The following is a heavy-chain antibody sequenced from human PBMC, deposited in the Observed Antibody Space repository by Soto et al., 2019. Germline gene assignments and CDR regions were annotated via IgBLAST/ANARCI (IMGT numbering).Heavy chain of an antibody. CDR3: ARGQVVAAQH. Sequence: TSETLSLTRAVSGGPISSGGYSSSWIRQPPGKGLEWIGYIYHSGSTYYNPSLKSRVTISVDRSKNQFSLKLSSVTAADTAVYYCARGQVVAAQHWGQGTLVTV. J-gene: IGHJ4*02. D-gene: IGHD2-15*01. CDR1: GGPISSGGYS. CDR2: IYHSGST. V-gene: IGHV4-30-2*01.